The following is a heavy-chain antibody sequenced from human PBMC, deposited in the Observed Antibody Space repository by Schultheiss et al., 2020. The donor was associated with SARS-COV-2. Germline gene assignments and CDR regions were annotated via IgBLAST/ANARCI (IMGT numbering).Heavy chain of an antibody. CDR2: ISSSSSYI. V-gene: IGHV3-21*04. J-gene: IGHJ4*02. CDR1: GFTVSSNY. Sequence: GGSLRLSCAASGFTVSSNYMSWVRQAPGKGLEWVSSISSSSSYIYYADSVKGRFTISRDNSKNTLYLQMNSLRAEDTAVYYCVEATRLNWGQGTLVTVSS. CDR3: VEATRLN. D-gene: IGHD1-26*01.